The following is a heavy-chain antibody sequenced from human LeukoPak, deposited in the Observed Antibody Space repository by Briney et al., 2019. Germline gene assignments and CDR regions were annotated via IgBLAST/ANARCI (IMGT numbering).Heavy chain of an antibody. D-gene: IGHD2-2*01. V-gene: IGHV5-51*01. CDR2: IYPGDSDT. CDR1: GYSFTSYW. CDR3: ARQSKADCSSTSCYFDY. Sequence: ASVKISCKGSGYSFTSYWIGWVRQMPGKGLEWMGIIYPGDSDTRYSPSFQGQVTISADKSISTAYLQWSSLKASDTAMYYCARQSKADCSSTSCYFDYWGQGTLVTVSS. J-gene: IGHJ4*02.